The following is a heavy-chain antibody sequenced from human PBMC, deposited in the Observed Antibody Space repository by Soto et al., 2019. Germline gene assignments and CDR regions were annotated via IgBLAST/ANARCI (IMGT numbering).Heavy chain of an antibody. J-gene: IGHJ6*03. Sequence: QVQLQESGPGLVKPSETLSLTCTVSGDSISSYSWSWIRQPPGMGLEWIGYVFHTGSTNYNPSLKSRVTISVDSSKNQFSLRLSSVTAADTAVYFCARRKSGYFSGSSCPSDYYYYYMDVWGKGTTVTVSS. D-gene: IGHD2-2*01. CDR1: GDSISSYS. V-gene: IGHV4-59*08. CDR3: ARRKSGYFSGSSCPSDYYYYYMDV. CDR2: VFHTGST.